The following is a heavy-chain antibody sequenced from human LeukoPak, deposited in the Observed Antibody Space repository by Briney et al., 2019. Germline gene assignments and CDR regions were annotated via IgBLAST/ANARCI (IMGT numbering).Heavy chain of an antibody. CDR3: ARVTNYDFWSGYNFDY. J-gene: IGHJ4*02. Sequence: GGSLRLSCAASGFTFSDDYMSSIRQAPGKGLEWVSYISSSGSTIYYADSVKGRFTISRDNAKNSLYLQMNSLRAEDTAVYYCARVTNYDFWSGYNFDYWGQGTLVTVSS. CDR2: ISSSGSTI. D-gene: IGHD3-3*01. V-gene: IGHV3-11*04. CDR1: GFTFSDDY.